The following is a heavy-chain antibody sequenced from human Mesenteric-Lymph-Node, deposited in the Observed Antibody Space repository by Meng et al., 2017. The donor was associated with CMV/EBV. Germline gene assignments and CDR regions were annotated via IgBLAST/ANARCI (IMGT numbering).Heavy chain of an antibody. J-gene: IGHJ6*02. CDR3: ARDPILWFGEFYYGMDV. Sequence: GESLKISCAASGFTFSDYEMNWVRLPPGKGLEWLSYISTSGANIYYTDSVKGRFTTSRDNAKNSLFLQMHSLRAEDTGVYYCARDPILWFGEFYYGMDVWGQGTTVTVSS. CDR1: GFTFSDYE. CDR2: ISTSGANI. V-gene: IGHV3-48*03. D-gene: IGHD3-10*01.